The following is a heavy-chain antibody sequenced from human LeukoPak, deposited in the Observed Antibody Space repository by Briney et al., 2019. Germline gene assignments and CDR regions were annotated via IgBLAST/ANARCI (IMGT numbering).Heavy chain of an antibody. V-gene: IGHV3-48*03. Sequence: GGSLRLSCAASGVTFSSYEMNWVRQAPGKGLEWVSYISSSGSTIYYADSVKGRFTISRDNAKNSLYLQMNSLRAEDTAVYYCARAGDSSGYYTNDAFDIWGQGTMVTVSS. CDR1: GVTFSSYE. D-gene: IGHD3-22*01. CDR2: ISSSGSTI. J-gene: IGHJ3*02. CDR3: ARAGDSSGYYTNDAFDI.